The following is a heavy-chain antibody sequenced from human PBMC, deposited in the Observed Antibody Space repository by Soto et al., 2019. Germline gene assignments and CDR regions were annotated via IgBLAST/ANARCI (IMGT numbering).Heavy chain of an antibody. Sequence: PGGSLRLSCAASGFTVSSNYMSWVRQAPGKGLEWVSVIYSGGSTYYADSVKGRFTISRDNSKNTLYLQMNSLRAEDTAVYYCARDRCSGGSCYSALYYWGQGTLVTVSS. CDR3: ARDRCSGGSCYSALYY. V-gene: IGHV3-66*01. J-gene: IGHJ4*02. CDR2: IYSGGST. D-gene: IGHD2-15*01. CDR1: GFTVSSNY.